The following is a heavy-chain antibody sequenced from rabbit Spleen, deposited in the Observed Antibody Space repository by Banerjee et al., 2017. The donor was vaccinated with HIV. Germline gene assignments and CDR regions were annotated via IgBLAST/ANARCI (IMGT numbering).Heavy chain of an antibody. V-gene: IGHV1S40*01. Sequence: QSLEESGGGLVQPEGSLTLTCTASGFSFSTDYYMCWVRQAPGKGLECAACVYGGSSSSTYYATWARGRFTISKTSSTTVTLQMTSLTAADTATYFCARDTGSSFSTYGMDLWGQGTLVTVS. CDR3: ARDTGSSFSTYGMDL. D-gene: IGHD8-1*01. CDR2: VYGGSSSST. J-gene: IGHJ6*01. CDR1: GFSFSTDYY.